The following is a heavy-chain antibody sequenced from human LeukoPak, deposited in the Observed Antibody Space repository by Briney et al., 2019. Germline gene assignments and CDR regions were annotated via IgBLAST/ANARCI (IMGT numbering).Heavy chain of an antibody. V-gene: IGHV4-59*08. CDR1: SGSISSYS. CDR2: IYYSGST. D-gene: IGHD3-22*01. Sequence: PSETLSLTCTVSSGSISSYSWSWIRQPPGKGLEWIGYIYYSGSTSYNPSLKSRVIMSVDTSKNQFSLKLSSVTAADTAVYYCARHGTLPYYYDSSGYPFLVYWGQGTLVTVSS. CDR3: ARHGTLPYYYDSSGYPFLVY. J-gene: IGHJ4*02.